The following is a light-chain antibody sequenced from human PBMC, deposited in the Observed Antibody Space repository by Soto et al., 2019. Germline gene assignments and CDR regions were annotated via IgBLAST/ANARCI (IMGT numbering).Light chain of an antibody. J-gene: IGKJ4*01. CDR3: EQYYYLALT. V-gene: IGKV1-33*01. Sequence: DIQITQSPSSLSASVGDRVTITCQASQDINNSLKWYQQKPGKAPKLLLSDASNLQTGVPSRCSGSGSGTDFTVTISTLQPEEIASEYCEQYYYLALTFGVGTKVEIK. CDR2: DAS. CDR1: QDINNS.